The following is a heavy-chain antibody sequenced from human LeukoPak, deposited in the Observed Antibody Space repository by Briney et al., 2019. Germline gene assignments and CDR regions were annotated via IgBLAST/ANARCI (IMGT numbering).Heavy chain of an antibody. CDR2: INHSGST. Sequence: SETLSLTCAVYGGSLSGYYWSWLRQPPGKGLEWIGEINHSGSTNYNPSLKSRVTISVDTSKNQFSLKLSSVTAADTAVYYCARVTGGNYYYYGMDVWGQGTTVTVSS. CDR1: GGSLSGYY. D-gene: IGHD1-20*01. CDR3: ARVTGGNYYYYGMDV. J-gene: IGHJ6*02. V-gene: IGHV4-34*01.